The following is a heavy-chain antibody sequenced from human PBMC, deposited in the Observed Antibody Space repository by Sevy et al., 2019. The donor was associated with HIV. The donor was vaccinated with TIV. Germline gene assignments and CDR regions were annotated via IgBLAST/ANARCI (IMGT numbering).Heavy chain of an antibody. Sequence: GGSLRLSCAASGFTFSNYNMTWVRQAPGKGLEWVSFISSSSGSIYYADSLKGRFTISRDNAKNSPYLQMNSLRAEDTAVYYCARDRDTIVKNKYYYYGMDVWGQGTTVTVSS. J-gene: IGHJ6*02. V-gene: IGHV3-21*01. D-gene: IGHD3-22*01. CDR2: ISSSSGSI. CDR3: ARDRDTIVKNKYYYYGMDV. CDR1: GFTFSNYN.